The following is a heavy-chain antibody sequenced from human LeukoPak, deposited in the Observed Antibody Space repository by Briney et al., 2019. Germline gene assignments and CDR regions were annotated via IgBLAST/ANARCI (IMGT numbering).Heavy chain of an antibody. CDR3: ARVVTRLREGKYHYDMDV. CDR1: GYTFTNYI. J-gene: IGHJ6*02. Sequence: ASVKVSCKASGYTFTNYIIHWVRQAPGQRLEWMGWINAGNGDTKYSQKFQVRVTITGDTSASTAYMELSSLRSEDTAVYYCARVVTRLREGKYHYDMDVWGQGTTVTVSS. V-gene: IGHV1-3*01. CDR2: INAGNGDT. D-gene: IGHD3-10*01.